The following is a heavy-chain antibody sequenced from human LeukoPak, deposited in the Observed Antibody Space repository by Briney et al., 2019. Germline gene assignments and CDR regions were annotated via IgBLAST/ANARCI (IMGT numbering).Heavy chain of an antibody. Sequence: ASVKVSCKASGYTFMSYAISWVRQAPGQGLEWMGWISPNNDNRNYAQKLQGRVTMTTDTSTSTAYMELRSLRSDDTAVYYCARVRNYYDSSGYYVSVFDPWGQGTLVTVSS. CDR3: ARVRNYYDSSGYYVSVFDP. D-gene: IGHD3-22*01. CDR1: GYTFMSYA. CDR2: ISPNNDNR. J-gene: IGHJ5*02. V-gene: IGHV1-18*01.